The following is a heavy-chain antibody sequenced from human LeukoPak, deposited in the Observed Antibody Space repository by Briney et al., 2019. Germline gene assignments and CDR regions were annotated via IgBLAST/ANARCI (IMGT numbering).Heavy chain of an antibody. CDR1: GFTFGDYE. V-gene: IGHV3-49*04. CDR3: TRVFRRDGYNSFDY. CDR2: IRSKTYRGTT. Sequence: GGSLRLSCTASGFTFGDYEMSWVRQAPGKGLEWVGFIRSKTYRGTTEYAASVKGRFTISRDDSKSIAYLQMNSLKTEDTAVYYCTRVFRRDGYNSFDYWGQVTLVTVSP. D-gene: IGHD5-24*01. J-gene: IGHJ4*02.